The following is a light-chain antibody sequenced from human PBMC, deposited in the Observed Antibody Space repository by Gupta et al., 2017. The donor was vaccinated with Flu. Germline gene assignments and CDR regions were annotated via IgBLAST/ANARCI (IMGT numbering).Light chain of an antibody. V-gene: IGKV1-12*01. CDR3: QQAGSFPTT. Sequence: DIRLTQSPSSVSASAGDRVTITCRASQSISRWLAWYQQKPGKAPKVLIYAASTLQSGVPSRFSGSGSGTDFALSISSLQPEDIATYYCQQAGSFPTTFGQGTRLEIK. J-gene: IGKJ5*01. CDR2: AAS. CDR1: QSISRW.